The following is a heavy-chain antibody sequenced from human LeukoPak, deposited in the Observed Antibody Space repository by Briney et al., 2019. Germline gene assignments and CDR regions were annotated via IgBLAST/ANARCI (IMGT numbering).Heavy chain of an antibody. CDR1: GYSFISHW. J-gene: IGHJ5*02. V-gene: IGHV5-51*01. CDR2: IYPGDSDT. D-gene: IGHD2-15*01. Sequence: GESLKISRKGSGYSFISHWIGWVRQMPGKGLEWMGIIYPGDSDTRYSPSFQGQVTISADNSISTAYLQWSSLKASDTAMYYCARPLPSEYCSGGSCLDPWGQGTLVTVSS. CDR3: ARPLPSEYCSGGSCLDP.